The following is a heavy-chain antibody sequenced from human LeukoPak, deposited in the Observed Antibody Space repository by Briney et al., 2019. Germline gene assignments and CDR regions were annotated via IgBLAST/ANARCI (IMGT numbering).Heavy chain of an antibody. CDR1: GFTFSSYW. CDR2: IKQDGSVK. J-gene: IGHJ4*02. V-gene: IGHV3-7*01. D-gene: IGHD2-2*01. CDR3: ARGRYCSSTSCHYFDY. Sequence: GGSLRLSCAASGFTFSSYWMSWVRQAPGKGLEWVANIKQDGSVKYYVDSVKGRFTISRDNAKNSLYLQMNSLRAEDTAVYYCARGRYCSSTSCHYFDYWGQGTLVTVSS.